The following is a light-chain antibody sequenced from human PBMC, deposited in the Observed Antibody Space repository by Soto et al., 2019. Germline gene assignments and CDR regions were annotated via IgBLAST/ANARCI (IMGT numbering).Light chain of an antibody. CDR3: QQYGRT. J-gene: IGKJ3*01. CDR1: QSGSSSY. V-gene: IGKV3-20*01. CDR2: GAS. Sequence: DIGLTKAPGTMSLSPGERATLSCRASQSGSSSYLAWYQQKPGQAPRLLIYGASSRATGIPDRFSGSGSGTDFALIISRLEPEDFAVYYCQQYGRTFGPGTKGDIK.